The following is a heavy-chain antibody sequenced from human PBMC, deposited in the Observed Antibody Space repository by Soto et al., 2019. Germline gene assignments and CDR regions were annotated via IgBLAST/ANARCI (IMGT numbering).Heavy chain of an antibody. CDR3: ASRGGYYYGSGSYGGMDV. CDR1: GGTFSSYA. D-gene: IGHD3-10*01. J-gene: IGHJ6*02. V-gene: IGHV1-69*13. CDR2: IIPIFGTA. Sequence: SVKVSCKASGGTFSSYAISWVRQAPGQGLEWMGGIIPIFGTANYAQKFQGRVTITADESTSTAYMELSSLRSEDTAVYYCASRGGYYYGSGSYGGMDVWGQGTTVTVSS.